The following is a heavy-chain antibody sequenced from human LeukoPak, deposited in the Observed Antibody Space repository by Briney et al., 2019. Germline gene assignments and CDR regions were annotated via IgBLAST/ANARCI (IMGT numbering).Heavy chain of an antibody. V-gene: IGHV3-30-3*01. D-gene: IGHD1-26*01. Sequence: GGSLRLSCAASGFTFSSYAMHWVRQVPGNGLEWVAVISYDGSNKYYADSVKGRFTISRDNSKNTLYLQMNSLRAEDTAVYYCARDLAIRGELLYYYYGMDVWGQGTTVTVSS. CDR3: ARDLAIRGELLYYYYGMDV. J-gene: IGHJ6*02. CDR1: GFTFSSYA. CDR2: ISYDGSNK.